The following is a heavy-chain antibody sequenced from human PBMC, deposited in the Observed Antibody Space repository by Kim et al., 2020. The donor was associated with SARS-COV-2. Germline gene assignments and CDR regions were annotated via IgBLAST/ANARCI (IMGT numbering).Heavy chain of an antibody. D-gene: IGHD3-22*01. V-gene: IGHV4-39*01. J-gene: IGHJ4*02. Sequence: NPSLKSRVTISVDTSKNQFSLKLSSVTAADTAVYYCARRYYYDSSGYFDYWGQGTLVTVSS. CDR3: ARRYYYDSSGYFDY.